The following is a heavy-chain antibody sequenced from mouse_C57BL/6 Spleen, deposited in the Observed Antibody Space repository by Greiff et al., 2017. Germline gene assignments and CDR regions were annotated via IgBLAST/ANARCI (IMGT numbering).Heavy chain of an antibody. CDR1: GYTFTSYW. J-gene: IGHJ1*03. CDR3: GWLHEEWYFDV. V-gene: IGHV1-64*01. Sequence: QVQLQQPGAELVKPGASVKLSCKASGYTFTSYWMHWVKQRPGQGLEWIGMIHPNSGSTNYNEKFKSKATLTVDKSSSTAYMQLSSLTSEDSAVYYCGWLHEEWYFDVWGTGTTVTVSS. D-gene: IGHD2-3*01. CDR2: IHPNSGST.